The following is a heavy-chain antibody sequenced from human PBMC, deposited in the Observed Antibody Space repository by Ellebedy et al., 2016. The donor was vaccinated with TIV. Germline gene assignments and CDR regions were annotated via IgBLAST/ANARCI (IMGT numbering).Heavy chain of an antibody. CDR2: IYYSGST. CDR3: ARGANYGDYGPPWENWFDP. Sequence: MPSETLSLTCTVSGGPISSGGYYWSWIRQPPGKALEWIGYIYYSGSTYYNPSLKSLVTISVDTSKNQFSLKLSSVTAADTAVYYCARGANYGDYGPPWENWFDPWGQGTLVTVSS. V-gene: IGHV4-31*01. J-gene: IGHJ5*02. CDR1: GGPISSGGYY. D-gene: IGHD4-17*01.